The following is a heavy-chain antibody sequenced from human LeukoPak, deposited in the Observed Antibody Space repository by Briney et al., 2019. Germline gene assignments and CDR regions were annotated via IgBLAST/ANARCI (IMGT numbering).Heavy chain of an antibody. CDR2: ISGTGGAT. Sequence: GGSLRLSCVASGFSFGNYAMSWVRQAPGKGLQWVSQISGTGGATWYTGFARDRFTISRDNSKKTLYLQMSGLRVEDTAMYYCVKDPRDTYGTNWFVSWGQGTLLIVSS. J-gene: IGHJ5*01. CDR1: GFSFGNYA. V-gene: IGHV3-23*01. CDR3: VKDPRDTYGTNWFVS. D-gene: IGHD2-21*01.